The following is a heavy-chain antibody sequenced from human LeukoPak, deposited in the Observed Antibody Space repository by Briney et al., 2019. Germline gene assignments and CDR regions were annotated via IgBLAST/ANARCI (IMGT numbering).Heavy chain of an antibody. CDR3: AREGLGSGAQVDY. J-gene: IGHJ4*02. D-gene: IGHD3-10*01. Sequence: SQTLSLTCTVSGGSISSGGYYWSWIRQHPGKGLEWIGYIYYSGSTYYNPSLKSRVTISVDASKNQFSLKLSSVTAADTAVYYCAREGLGSGAQVDYWGQGTLVTVSS. V-gene: IGHV4-31*03. CDR1: GGSISSGGYY. CDR2: IYYSGST.